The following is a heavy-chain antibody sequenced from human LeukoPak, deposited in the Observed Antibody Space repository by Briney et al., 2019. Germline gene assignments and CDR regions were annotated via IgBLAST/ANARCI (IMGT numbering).Heavy chain of an antibody. D-gene: IGHD1-7*01. CDR3: ARAEYNWNYESGYYYYYMDV. V-gene: IGHV6-1*01. J-gene: IGHJ6*03. CDR1: GDSVSSNSAA. Sequence: SQTLSLTCAISGDSVSSNSAAWNWIRQSPSRGLEWLGRTYYRSKWYNDYAVSVKSRITINPDTSKNQFSLQLNSVTPEDTAVYYCARAEYNWNYESGYYYYYMDVWGKGTTVTVSS. CDR2: TYYRSKWYN.